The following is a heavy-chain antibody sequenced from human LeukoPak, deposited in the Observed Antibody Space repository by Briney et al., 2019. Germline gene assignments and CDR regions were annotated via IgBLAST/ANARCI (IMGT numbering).Heavy chain of an antibody. CDR1: GDSISSGRYF. J-gene: IGHJ4*02. CDR3: ARVMWYYDSSGYSPWYFDY. V-gene: IGHV4-39*07. D-gene: IGHD3-22*01. Sequence: SETLSLTCTVSGDSISSGRYFWGWIRQPPGKGLEWIGTISYTGSTDYNPSLQSRVTISVDTSKNQFSLKLSSVTAADTAVYYCARVMWYYDSSGYSPWYFDYWGQGTLVTVSS. CDR2: ISYTGST.